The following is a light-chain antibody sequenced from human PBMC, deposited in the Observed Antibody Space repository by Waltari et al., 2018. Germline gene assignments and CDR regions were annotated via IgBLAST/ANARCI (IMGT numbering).Light chain of an antibody. Sequence: SYVITQAPSVAVAPGETARLTCGGASIVTKSVNWYRQRPGQAPELVIYYDNDRPSVIPDRISGSNLGNTATLTISRVEAGDEADYYFQVWDSYTNLVLFGGGTKVTVL. CDR1: SIVTKS. CDR2: YDN. CDR3: QVWDSYTNLVL. V-gene: IGLV3-21*01. J-gene: IGLJ2*01.